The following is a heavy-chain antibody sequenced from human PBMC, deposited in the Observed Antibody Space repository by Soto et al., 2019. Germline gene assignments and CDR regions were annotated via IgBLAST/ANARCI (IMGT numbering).Heavy chain of an antibody. CDR2: ISYDGSNK. CDR3: AKDAPLLRFSSFYFDY. D-gene: IGHD3-3*01. CDR1: GFTFSSYG. J-gene: IGHJ4*02. V-gene: IGHV3-30*18. Sequence: GGSLRLSCAASGFTFSSYGMHWVRQAPGKGLEWVAVISYDGSNKNYADSVKGRFTISRDNSKNTLYLQMNSLRAEDTAVYYCAKDAPLLRFSSFYFDYWGQGTLVTVSS.